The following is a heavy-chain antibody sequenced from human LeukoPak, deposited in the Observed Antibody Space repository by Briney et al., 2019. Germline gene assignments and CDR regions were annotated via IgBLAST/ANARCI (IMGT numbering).Heavy chain of an antibody. Sequence: KPSETLSLTCSVSGGSISDHHWSWIRQSPGKGLAWIGYIYYTGSTNYNPSLKSRVSMSVARNQFSLNLRSVTAADSAVYYCTRLSRYCSSSSCRTSQYYFDYWGQGAPVTVSS. CDR3: TRLSRYCSSSSCRTSQYYFDY. CDR2: IYYTGST. J-gene: IGHJ4*02. D-gene: IGHD2-2*01. CDR1: GGSISDHH. V-gene: IGHV4-59*11.